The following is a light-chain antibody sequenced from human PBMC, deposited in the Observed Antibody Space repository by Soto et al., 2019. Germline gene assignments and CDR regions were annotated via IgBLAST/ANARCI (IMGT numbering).Light chain of an antibody. V-gene: IGKV3-20*01. Sequence: EIALTQSPGTLSLSPGERATLSCRASQSVSSSYLAWYQQKPGQAPRLLIYGASSRATGIPDRFSGSGSGTDFTLTFSRLEPEDFAVYYCQQYGSSPWTFGQGTKVEIK. J-gene: IGKJ1*01. CDR1: QSVSSSY. CDR3: QQYGSSPWT. CDR2: GAS.